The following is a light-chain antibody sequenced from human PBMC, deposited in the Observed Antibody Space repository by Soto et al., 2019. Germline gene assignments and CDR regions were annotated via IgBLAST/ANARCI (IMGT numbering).Light chain of an antibody. CDR1: NIGSES. CDR3: QVWDSSSDHVV. V-gene: IGLV3-21*02. CDR2: DDS. Sequence: SYELTQPPSVSVAPGQTARMTCGGNNIGSESVHWYQQKPGQAPVLVVYDDSDRPSGIPERFSGSNSGNTATLTISRVEAGDEADYYCQVWDSSSDHVVFGGGTKVTVL. J-gene: IGLJ2*01.